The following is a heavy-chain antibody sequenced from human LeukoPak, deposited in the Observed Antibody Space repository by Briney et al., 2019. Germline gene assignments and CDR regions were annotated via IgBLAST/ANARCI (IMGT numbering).Heavy chain of an antibody. J-gene: IGHJ4*02. D-gene: IGHD6-19*01. CDR2: INTYNGDT. V-gene: IGHV1-18*01. Sequence: ASVKVSCKASGGTFSSYAISWVRQAPRQGLEWMGWINTYNGDTCYAQKLQGSVTMTTDTSTSTAYMELRSLRSDDTAVYYCARWGSGWSIDYWGQGTLVTVSS. CDR1: GGTFSSYA. CDR3: ARWGSGWSIDY.